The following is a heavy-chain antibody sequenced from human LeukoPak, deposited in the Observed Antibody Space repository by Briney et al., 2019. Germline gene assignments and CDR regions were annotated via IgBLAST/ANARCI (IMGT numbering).Heavy chain of an antibody. CDR1: GFTFSSYA. Sequence: GGSLRLSCAASGFTFSSYAMSWVRQAPGKGLEWVSAISGSGGSTYYADSVKGRFTISRDNSKNTLFLQTNSLRAEDTAKYYCAKSLLTTATGTGRASDIWGQGTMVTVSS. CDR3: AKSLLTTATGTGRASDI. V-gene: IGHV3-23*01. D-gene: IGHD1-1*01. CDR2: ISGSGGST. J-gene: IGHJ3*02.